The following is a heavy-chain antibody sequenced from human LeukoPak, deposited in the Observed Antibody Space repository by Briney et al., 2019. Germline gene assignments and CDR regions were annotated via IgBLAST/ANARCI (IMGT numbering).Heavy chain of an antibody. CDR1: GYTFTDYY. Sequence: EASVKVSCTASGYTFTDYYVHWVRQAPGLGLEWMGIINPLRGITIYAQKSQGRVTMTSDTSTNTVYMELSSLISEDTAVYYCTRTIGYRPVAGLKEKWFDPWGQGTLVTVSS. D-gene: IGHD6-19*01. V-gene: IGHV1-46*01. CDR3: TRTIGYRPVAGLKEKWFDP. J-gene: IGHJ5*02. CDR2: INPLRGIT.